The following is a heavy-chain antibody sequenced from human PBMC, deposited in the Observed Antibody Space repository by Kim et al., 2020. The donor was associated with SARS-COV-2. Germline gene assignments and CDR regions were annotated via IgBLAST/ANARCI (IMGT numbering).Heavy chain of an antibody. J-gene: IGHJ3*02. CDR2: ISSSSSYI. CDR1: GFTFSSYS. CDR3: ARDGGRGYSYGGDDAFDI. V-gene: IGHV3-21*01. D-gene: IGHD5-18*01. Sequence: GGSLRLSCAASGFTFSSYSMNWVRQAPGKGLEWVSSISSSSSYIYYADSVKGRFTISRDNAKNSLYLQMNSLRAEDTAVYYCARDGGRGYSYGGDDAFDIWGQGTMVTVSS.